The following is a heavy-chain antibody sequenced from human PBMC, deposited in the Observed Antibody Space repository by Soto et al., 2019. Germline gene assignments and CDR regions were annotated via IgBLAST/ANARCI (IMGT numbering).Heavy chain of an antibody. V-gene: IGHV1-2*02. D-gene: IGHD3-3*01. CDR3: ARGAKRVIMIFGVVDYAYDR. CDR1: GYTFTGYY. Sequence: ASLKVSCKASGYTFTGYYMHWVRQAPGQGLEWMGWINPNSGGTNYAQKFQGRVTMTRDPSISTAYMELSRLRSDDTAVYYCARGAKRVIMIFGVVDYAYDRWGQGTMVTVSS. CDR2: INPNSGGT. J-gene: IGHJ3*01.